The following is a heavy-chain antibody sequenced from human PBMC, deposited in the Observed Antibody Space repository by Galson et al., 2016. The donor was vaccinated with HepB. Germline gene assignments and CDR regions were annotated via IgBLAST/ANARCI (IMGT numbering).Heavy chain of an antibody. CDR3: AKSYYDYVWGSYRYTSIDY. Sequence: SLRLSCAASGFTFNDYAMHWVRQAPGKGLEWVSGISWNSGSIGYADSVKGRFTISRDNAKNSLYLQMNNLRAEDTAFYYCAKSYYDYVWGSYRYTSIDYWGQGTLVTVSS. CDR1: GFTFNDYA. CDR2: ISWNSGSI. D-gene: IGHD3-16*02. V-gene: IGHV3-9*01. J-gene: IGHJ4*02.